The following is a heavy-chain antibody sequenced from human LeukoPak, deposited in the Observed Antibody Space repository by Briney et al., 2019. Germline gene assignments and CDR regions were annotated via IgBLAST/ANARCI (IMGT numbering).Heavy chain of an antibody. D-gene: IGHD1-26*01. CDR1: GFTFSDHD. CDR3: ARDSGSYLYYFDY. CDR2: ILSSGSTI. V-gene: IGHV3-11*04. Sequence: GGSLRLSCAASGFTFSDHDMSWIRQAPGKGLEWVSYILSSGSTIYYADSVKGRFTISRDNAKNSLYLQMKRLRAEDTAVYCCARDSGSYLYYFDYWGQGTLVTVSS. J-gene: IGHJ4*02.